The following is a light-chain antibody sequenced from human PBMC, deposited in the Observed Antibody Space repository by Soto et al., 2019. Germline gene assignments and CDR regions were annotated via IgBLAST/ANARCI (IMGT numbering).Light chain of an antibody. Sequence: IHMTQAPSSPSASVGNRITNTFRTSQSITTFLNWYQQKPGKAPNLLIYAASSLQSGVPSRFSGSGSGTEFTLTISSLQPEDFATYYCQQGYTTPLTFGGGTKV. CDR3: QQGYTTPLT. CDR2: AAS. V-gene: IGKV1-39*01. CDR1: QSITTF. J-gene: IGKJ4*01.